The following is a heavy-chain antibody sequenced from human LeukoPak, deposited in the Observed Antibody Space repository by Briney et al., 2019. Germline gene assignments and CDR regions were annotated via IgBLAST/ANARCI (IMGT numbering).Heavy chain of an antibody. J-gene: IGHJ5*02. CDR2: INHSGST. V-gene: IGHV4-34*01. D-gene: IGHD1-26*01. Sequence: PSETLSLTCAAYGGSFSGYYWSWIRQPPGKGLEWIGEINHSGSTNYNPSLKSRVTISVDTSKNQFSLKLSSVTAADTAVYYCARASYSIGYNWFDPWGQGTLVTVSS. CDR1: GGSFSGYY. CDR3: ARASYSIGYNWFDP.